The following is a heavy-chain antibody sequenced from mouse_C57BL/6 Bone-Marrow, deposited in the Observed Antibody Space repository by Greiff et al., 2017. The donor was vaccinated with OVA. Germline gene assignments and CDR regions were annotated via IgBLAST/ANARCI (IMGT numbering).Heavy chain of an antibody. CDR2: ISSGGDYN. CDR1: GFTFSSSA. J-gene: IGHJ4*01. Sequence: EVKLVESGAGLVKPGGSLKLPCAASGFTFSSSAISLVRQTPEKRLEWVAYISSGGDYNYYADTVKGRFTISRDNARNTLYLQMSSLKSEDTAMYYCTPITTVVDYAMDYWGQGTSVTVSS. V-gene: IGHV5-9-1*02. D-gene: IGHD1-1*01. CDR3: TPITTVVDYAMDY.